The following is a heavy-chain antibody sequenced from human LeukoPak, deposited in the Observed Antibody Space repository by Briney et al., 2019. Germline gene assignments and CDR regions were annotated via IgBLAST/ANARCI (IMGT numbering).Heavy chain of an antibody. CDR1: GGSISTTNW. CDR3: AREAAAAGTLDY. Sequence: SETLSLTCGVSGGSISTTNWWSWVRQPPGKGLEWIGEIYHSGSTNYNPSLKSRVTISVDKSKNQFSLKLSSVTAADTAVYYCAREAAAAGTLDYWGQGTLVTVSS. D-gene: IGHD6-13*01. CDR2: IYHSGST. V-gene: IGHV4-4*02. J-gene: IGHJ4*02.